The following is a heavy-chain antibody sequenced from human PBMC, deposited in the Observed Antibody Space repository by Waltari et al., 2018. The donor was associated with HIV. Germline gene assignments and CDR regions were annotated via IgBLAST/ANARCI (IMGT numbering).Heavy chain of an antibody. CDR3: ATLGIFGVVIIDY. D-gene: IGHD3-3*01. CDR2: CDPEDGET. Sequence: QVQLVQSGAEVKKPGASVKVSCKVSGYTLTELSMHWVRQAPGKGLEWMGGCDPEDGETIQAQKVQGRVTMTEENSTDTAYIELSSLRSEDTAVYYCATLGIFGVVIIDYWGQGTLGTVSS. V-gene: IGHV1-24*01. CDR1: GYTLTELS. J-gene: IGHJ4*02.